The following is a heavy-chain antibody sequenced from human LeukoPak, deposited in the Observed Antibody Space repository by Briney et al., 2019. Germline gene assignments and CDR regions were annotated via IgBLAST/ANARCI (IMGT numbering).Heavy chain of an antibody. V-gene: IGHV1-69*05. CDR1: GGTFSSYA. CDR2: IIPIFGTA. Sequence: SVKVSCKASGGTFSSYAISWVRQAPGQGLEWMGGIIPIFGTANYAQKFQGRVTITTDESTSTAYTELSSLRSEDTAVYYCARTSAYLYNWFDPWGQGTLVTVSS. J-gene: IGHJ5*02. CDR3: ARTSAYLYNWFDP. D-gene: IGHD3-16*01.